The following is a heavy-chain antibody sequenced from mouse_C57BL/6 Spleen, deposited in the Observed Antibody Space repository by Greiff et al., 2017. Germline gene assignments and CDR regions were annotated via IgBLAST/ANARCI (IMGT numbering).Heavy chain of an antibody. CDR2: IYPRSGNT. J-gene: IGHJ4*01. V-gene: IGHV1-81*01. CDR3: ARDITTVVATDYYAMDY. Sequence: VQRVESGAELARPGASVKLSCKASGYTFTSYGISWVKQRTGQGLEWIGEIYPRSGNTYYNEKFKGKATLTADKSSSTAYMELRSLTSEDSAVYFCARDITTVVATDYYAMDYWGQGTSVTVSS. D-gene: IGHD1-1*01. CDR1: GYTFTSYG.